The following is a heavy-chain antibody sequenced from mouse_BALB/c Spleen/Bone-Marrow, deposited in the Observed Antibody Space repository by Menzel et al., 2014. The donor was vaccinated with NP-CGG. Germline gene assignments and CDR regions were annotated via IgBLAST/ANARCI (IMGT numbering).Heavy chain of an antibody. D-gene: IGHD2-3*01. Sequence: VQLQQSGPELVKPGASVKISCKASGYAFSSPWMNWVKQRPGQGLEWIGRIYPGDGETKYNGKFKGKATLTADKSSSTAYMQLSSLTSVDSAVYFCARSDGYRDMDYWGQGTSVNVSS. CDR3: ARSDGYRDMDY. CDR1: GYAFSSPW. J-gene: IGHJ4*01. CDR2: IYPGDGET. V-gene: IGHV1-82*01.